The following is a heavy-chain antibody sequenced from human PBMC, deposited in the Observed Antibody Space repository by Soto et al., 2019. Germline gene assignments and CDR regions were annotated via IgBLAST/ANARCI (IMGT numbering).Heavy chain of an antibody. V-gene: IGHV3-30-3*01. CDR3: ARPLWRDDYNWGYFDL. Sequence: QVQLVESGGGVVQPGRSLRLSCAASGFTFSRSAMHWVRQAPGKGLAWVAVISYDGSNKYYAYSVKGRFTISRDNSKNTLYLQMNSLRTEDTAVYYCARPLWRDDYNWGYFDLWCRGTLVTVSS. CDR1: GFTFSRSA. J-gene: IGHJ2*01. D-gene: IGHD4-4*01. CDR2: ISYDGSNK.